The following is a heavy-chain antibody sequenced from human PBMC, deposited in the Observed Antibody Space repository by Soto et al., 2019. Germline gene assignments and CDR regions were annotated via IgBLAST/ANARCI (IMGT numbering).Heavy chain of an antibody. D-gene: IGHD2-15*01. Sequence: GGSLRLSCAASGFTFSSYAMSWVRQAPGKGLEWVSAISGSGGSTYYADSVKGRFTISRDNSKNTLYLQMNSLRAEDTAVYYCAKDPGYCSGGSCYGGAWFDPRGQGTLVTVSS. J-gene: IGHJ5*02. V-gene: IGHV3-23*01. CDR3: AKDPGYCSGGSCYGGAWFDP. CDR1: GFTFSSYA. CDR2: ISGSGGST.